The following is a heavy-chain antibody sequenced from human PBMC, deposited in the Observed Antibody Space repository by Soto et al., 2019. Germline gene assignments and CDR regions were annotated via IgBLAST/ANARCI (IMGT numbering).Heavy chain of an antibody. J-gene: IGHJ6*04. CDR2: ISGSGGST. CDR3: AKGSTGTTYFSDV. V-gene: IGHV3-23*01. Sequence: GSLRLSCAASGFTVSSNYMSWVRQAPGKGLEWVSAISGSGGSTYYADSVKGRFTISRDNSKNTLYLQMNSLRAEDTAVYYCAKGSTGTTYFSDVWGKGTTVTVSS. D-gene: IGHD1-7*01. CDR1: GFTVSSNY.